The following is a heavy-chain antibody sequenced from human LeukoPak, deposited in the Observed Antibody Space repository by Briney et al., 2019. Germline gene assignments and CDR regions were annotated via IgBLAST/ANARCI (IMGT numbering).Heavy chain of an antibody. CDR2: IYYSGST. V-gene: IGHV4-39*01. J-gene: IGHJ4*02. D-gene: IGHD1-14*01. CDR3: ARQISINLIDY. Sequence: SETLSLTCTVSGGSISSRSYFWGWIRQPPGKGLEWIGSIYYSGSTYYNPSLKIRVTISVDTSKNQFSLKLRSVTAADTAVYYCARQISINLIDYWGRGILVTVSS. CDR1: GGSISSRSYF.